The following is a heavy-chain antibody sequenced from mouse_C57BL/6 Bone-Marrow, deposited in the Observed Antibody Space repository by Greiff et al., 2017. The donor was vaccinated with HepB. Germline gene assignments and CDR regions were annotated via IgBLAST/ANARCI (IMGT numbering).Heavy chain of an antibody. J-gene: IGHJ2*01. CDR1: GYSITSGYY. V-gene: IGHV3-6*01. CDR2: ISYDGSN. Sequence: DVQLQESGPGLVKPSQSLSLTCSVTGYSITSGYYWNWIRQFPGNKLEWMGYISYDGSNNYNPSLKNRISITRDTSKNQFFLKLNSVTTEDTATYFCARARYCCSSGYYFDYWGQGTTLTVSS. D-gene: IGHD1-1*01. CDR3: ARARYCCSSGYYFDY.